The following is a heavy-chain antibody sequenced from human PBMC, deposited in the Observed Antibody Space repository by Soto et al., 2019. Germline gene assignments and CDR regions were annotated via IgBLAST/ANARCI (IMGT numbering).Heavy chain of an antibody. Sequence: EVQLVESGGGLVKPGGSLRLFCAASGFTFSNYGMNWVRQAPGKGLEWVSSISSSANYMYYADSVKGRFTISRDNAKNSLYLQMNSLRAEDTAVYYCARDCSSTSCYGGHFDYWGQGTLVTVSS. D-gene: IGHD2-2*01. CDR1: GFTFSNYG. J-gene: IGHJ4*02. V-gene: IGHV3-21*01. CDR3: ARDCSSTSCYGGHFDY. CDR2: ISSSANYM.